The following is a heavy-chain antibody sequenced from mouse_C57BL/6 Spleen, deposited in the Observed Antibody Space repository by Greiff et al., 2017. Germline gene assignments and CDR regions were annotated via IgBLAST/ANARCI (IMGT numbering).Heavy chain of an antibody. CDR1: GFSFNTYA. Sequence: EVQLVESGGGLVQPKGSLKLSCAASGFSFNTYAMNWVRQAPGKGLEWVARIRSKSNNYATYYADSVKDRFTISRDDSESMLYLQMNNLKTEDTAMYYCVRHPIYYDYDEEGYYAMDYWGQGTSVTVSS. J-gene: IGHJ4*01. V-gene: IGHV10-1*01. CDR2: IRSKSNNYAT. D-gene: IGHD2-4*01. CDR3: VRHPIYYDYDEEGYYAMDY.